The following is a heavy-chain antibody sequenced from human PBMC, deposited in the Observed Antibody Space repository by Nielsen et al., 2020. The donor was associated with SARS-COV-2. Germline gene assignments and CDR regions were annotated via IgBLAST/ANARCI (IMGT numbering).Heavy chain of an antibody. CDR3: ARETLDHTSSFIDH. CDR1: GFSFNNYG. D-gene: IGHD1-26*01. Sequence: GGSLRLSCVASGFSFNNYGMHWVRQAPGKGLEWVAIVSYDGEYQYYVDSVKGRFTVSKDTSKDTLYLQMNSLNLEDTAVYYCARETLDHTSSFIDHWGQGTLVTVSS. CDR2: VSYDGEYQ. J-gene: IGHJ5*02. V-gene: IGHV3-30*03.